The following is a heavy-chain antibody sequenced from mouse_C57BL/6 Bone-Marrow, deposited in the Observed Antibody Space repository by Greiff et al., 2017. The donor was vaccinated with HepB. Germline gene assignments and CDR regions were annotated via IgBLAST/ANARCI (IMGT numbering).Heavy chain of an antibody. D-gene: IGHD1-1*01. J-gene: IGHJ3*01. Sequence: VQLQQSGPELVKPGASVKISCKASGYSFTDYNMNWVKQSNGKSLEWIGVINPNYGTTSYNQKFKGKATLTVDQSSSTAYMQLNSLTSEDSAVYYWASELDYYGSSPWFAYWGQGTLVTVAA. CDR2: INPNYGTT. CDR1: GYSFTDYN. CDR3: ASELDYYGSSPWFAY. V-gene: IGHV1-39*01.